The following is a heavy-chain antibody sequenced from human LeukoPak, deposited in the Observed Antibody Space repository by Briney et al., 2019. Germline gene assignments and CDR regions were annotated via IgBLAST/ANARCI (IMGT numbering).Heavy chain of an antibody. V-gene: IGHV1-2*02. CDR2: INPNSGGT. CDR3: ARAGAASAPDWFFDL. J-gene: IGHJ2*01. CDR1: GYTFTGYY. Sequence: ASVKVSCKASGYTFTGYYLHWVRQAPGQVLEWMGWINPNSGGTNFAQRFQGRVTMTTDTSISTAYMELSSLRSDDTALYYCARAGAASAPDWFFDLWGRGTRVTVSS. D-gene: IGHD6-13*01.